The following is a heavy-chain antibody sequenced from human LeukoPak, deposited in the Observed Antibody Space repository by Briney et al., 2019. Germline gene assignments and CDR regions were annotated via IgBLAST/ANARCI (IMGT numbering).Heavy chain of an antibody. CDR1: GGSISSGGYS. D-gene: IGHD3-22*01. CDR2: IYYSGST. V-gene: IGHV4-30-4*07. Sequence: PSQTLALTCAVSGGSISSGGYSWSWIRQPPGKGLEWIGYIYYSGSTYYNPSLKSRVTISVDTSKNQFSLKLSSVTAADTAVFYCASLTTADAFDIWGQGTMVTVSS. CDR3: ASLTTADAFDI. J-gene: IGHJ3*02.